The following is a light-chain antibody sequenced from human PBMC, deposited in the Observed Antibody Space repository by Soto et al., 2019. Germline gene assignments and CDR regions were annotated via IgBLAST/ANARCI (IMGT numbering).Light chain of an antibody. V-gene: IGKV3-20*01. CDR3: QQYATSPLT. J-gene: IGKJ1*01. Sequence: EIVLTQSPGTLSLPPGERATLSCRASESVSGSYLAWYQQKAGQAPRLLIYGASSRATGIPDRFSGSGSGTDFTLTISRLDPEDFAVYYCQQYATSPLTFGRGTMVEIK. CDR1: ESVSGSY. CDR2: GAS.